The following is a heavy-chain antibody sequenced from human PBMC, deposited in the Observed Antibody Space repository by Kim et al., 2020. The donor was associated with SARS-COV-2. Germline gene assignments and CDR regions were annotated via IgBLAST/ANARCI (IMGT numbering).Heavy chain of an antibody. CDR3: AKAPTMVRGAAFVY. CDR2: ISGSGGTT. Sequence: GGSLRLSCAASGFTFSSYAISWVRQAPGKVLEWVSGISGSGGTTYYADSVKGRFTISRDNSKNTLYLQMNSLRAEDTAVYYCAKAPTMVRGAAFVYWGQGTLVTVSS. CDR1: GFTFSSYA. D-gene: IGHD3-10*01. V-gene: IGHV3-23*01. J-gene: IGHJ4*02.